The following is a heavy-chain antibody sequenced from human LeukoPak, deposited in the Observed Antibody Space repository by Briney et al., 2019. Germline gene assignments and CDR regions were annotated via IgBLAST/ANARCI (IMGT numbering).Heavy chain of an antibody. V-gene: IGHV3-53*01. D-gene: IGHD3-22*01. CDR2: IYSGGST. CDR3: ARGAGSSGYYIHDY. CDR1: GFTVSSNY. Sequence: GGSLRLSCAASGFTVSSNYMSWVRQAPGKGLEWVSVIYSGGSTYYADSAKGRFTISRDNSKNTLYLQMNSLRAEDTAVYYCARGAGSSGYYIHDYWGQGTLVTVSS. J-gene: IGHJ4*02.